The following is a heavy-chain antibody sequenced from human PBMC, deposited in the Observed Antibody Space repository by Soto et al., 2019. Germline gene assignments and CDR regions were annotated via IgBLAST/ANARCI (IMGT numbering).Heavy chain of an antibody. CDR3: TRENAAAASPTLDY. CDR1: GYPFTNYG. D-gene: IGHD6-13*01. V-gene: IGHV1-18*01. CDR2: ISVSNGYT. Sequence: ASVKVSCKASGYPFTNYGINWVRQAPGQGLEWMGWISVSNGYTNYAQNLQGRVTMTADTSTNVAYMELRSLRSDDTAVYYCTRENAAAASPTLDYWGHGTLVTVSS. J-gene: IGHJ4*01.